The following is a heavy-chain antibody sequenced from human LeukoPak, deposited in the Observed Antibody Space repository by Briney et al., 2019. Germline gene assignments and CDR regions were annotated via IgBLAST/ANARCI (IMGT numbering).Heavy chain of an antibody. V-gene: IGHV3-21*01. CDR1: AFTFSSYS. J-gene: IGHJ4*02. CDR3: ARDQGWSFDY. CDR2: ISSSGSYI. Sequence: GGSLRLSCAASAFTFSSYSMNWVRQAPGKGLEWVSSISSSGSYIYYADSVKGRFTISRDNAKNSLHLQMNSLRAEDTAVYYCARDQGWSFDYWGQGTLVTVSS. D-gene: IGHD2-15*01.